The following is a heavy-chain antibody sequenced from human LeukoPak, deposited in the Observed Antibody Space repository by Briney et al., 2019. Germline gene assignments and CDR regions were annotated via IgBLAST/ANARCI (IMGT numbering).Heavy chain of an antibody. CDR1: GGTFSSYA. J-gene: IGHJ6*03. CDR3: ARSEVGDGYNFYYYYYYMDV. Sequence: SVKVSCRASGGTFSSYAISWVRQAPGQGLEWMGGIIPIFGTANYAQKFQGRVTITTDESTSTAYMELSSLRSEDTAVYYCARSEVGDGYNFYYYYYYMDVWGKGTTVTVSS. D-gene: IGHD5-24*01. CDR2: IIPIFGTA. V-gene: IGHV1-69*05.